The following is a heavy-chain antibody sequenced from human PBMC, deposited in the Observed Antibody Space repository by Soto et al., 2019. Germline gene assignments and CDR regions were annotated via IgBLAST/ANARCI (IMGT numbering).Heavy chain of an antibody. CDR1: GFTFSNYA. V-gene: IGHV3-30*18. Sequence: HPGGSLRLSCAASGFTFSNYAMHWVRQAPGKGLEWVAIISFDGSNRFYRDSVKGRFTISRDNSKNTLYLEMSSLRAEDTAVYFCAKELSYCSGGSCYQHDGSDNWGQGT. CDR3: AKELSYCSGGSCYQHDGSDN. J-gene: IGHJ4*02. CDR2: ISFDGSNR. D-gene: IGHD2-15*01.